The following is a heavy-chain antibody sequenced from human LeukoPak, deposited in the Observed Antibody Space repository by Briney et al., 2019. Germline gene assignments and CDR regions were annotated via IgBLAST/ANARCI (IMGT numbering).Heavy chain of an antibody. V-gene: IGHV3-74*01. J-gene: IGHJ4*02. D-gene: IGHD3-10*01. CDR3: ASDLSGPRDS. Sequence: GGSLRLSCAASGFTFSRYWMHWVRQVPGMGPVWISRLNEDGSFTSYADSVMGRFAISRDNARNTLYLQMNSLRVEDTAIYYCASDLSGPRDSWGKGTLVTVSS. CDR1: GFTFSRYW. CDR2: LNEDGSFT.